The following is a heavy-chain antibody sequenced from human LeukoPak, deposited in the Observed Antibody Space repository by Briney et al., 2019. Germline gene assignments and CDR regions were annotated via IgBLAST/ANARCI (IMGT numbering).Heavy chain of an antibody. Sequence: PSQTLSLTCTVSGGSISSDSYYWSWIRQPAGRGLEWIGHIYFSGNTNYNPSLKSRVTISVDTSKNQFSLKLSSVTAADTAIYYCARDDDDTSSSDYWGQGTLVTVSS. CDR3: ARDDDDTSSSDY. V-gene: IGHV4-61*09. J-gene: IGHJ4*02. CDR2: IYFSGNT. CDR1: GGSISSDSYY. D-gene: IGHD6-6*01.